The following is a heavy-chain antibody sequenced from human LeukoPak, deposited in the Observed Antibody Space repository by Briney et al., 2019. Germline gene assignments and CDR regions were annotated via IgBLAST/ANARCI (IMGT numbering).Heavy chain of an antibody. CDR3: ARARIAAPLLDY. CDR2: ISDHGKSR. J-gene: IGHJ4*02. D-gene: IGHD6-13*01. V-gene: IGHV3-48*03. Sequence: GGSLRLSCVASGFXFSNYEINWVRQTPGKGLEWVSYISDHGKSRNYVDPVKGRFTISRDNAKNSLYLQMNSLRVEDTAIYFCARARIAAPLLDYWGQGTLVTVSS. CDR1: GFXFSNYE.